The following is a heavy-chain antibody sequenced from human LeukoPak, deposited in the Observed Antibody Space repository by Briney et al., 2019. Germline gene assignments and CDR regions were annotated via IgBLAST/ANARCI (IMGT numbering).Heavy chain of an antibody. CDR3: ARGATGRFLEWLLFLDY. J-gene: IGHJ4*02. V-gene: IGHV3-48*03. D-gene: IGHD3-3*01. Sequence: GGSLRLSCAASGFTFSSYEMNWVRQAPGKGLEWVSYISSSGSTIYYADSVKGRFTISRDNAKNSLYLQMNSLRAEDTALYYCARGATGRFLEWLLFLDYWGQGTLVTVSS. CDR2: ISSSGSTI. CDR1: GFTFSSYE.